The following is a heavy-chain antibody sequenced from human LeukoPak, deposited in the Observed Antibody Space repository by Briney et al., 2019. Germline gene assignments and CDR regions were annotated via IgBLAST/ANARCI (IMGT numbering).Heavy chain of an antibody. CDR2: INHSGST. D-gene: IGHD3-10*01. Sequence: PSETLSLTCAVYGGSFSGNYWSWIRQSPGKGLEWIGEINHSGSTNYNPSLKSRVTISMYTSRNQFSLRLSSVTAADTAVYYCARVYYGSGSYLFDYWGQGTLVTVSS. CDR3: ARVYYGSGSYLFDY. V-gene: IGHV4-34*01. J-gene: IGHJ4*02. CDR1: GGSFSGNY.